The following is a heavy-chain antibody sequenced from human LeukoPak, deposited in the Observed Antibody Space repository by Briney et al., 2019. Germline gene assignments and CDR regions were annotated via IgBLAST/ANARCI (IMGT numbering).Heavy chain of an antibody. CDR3: ARDRCSGGSCSLDAFDI. CDR1: GFTFSDYY. Sequence: GGSLRLSCAASGFTFSDYYMSWIRQAPGKGLEWVSYISSSSSYTKYADSVKGRFTISRDNAKNSLYLQMNSLRAEDTAVYYCARDRCSGGSCSLDAFDIWGQGTMVTVS. D-gene: IGHD2-15*01. V-gene: IGHV3-11*06. CDR2: ISSSSSYT. J-gene: IGHJ3*02.